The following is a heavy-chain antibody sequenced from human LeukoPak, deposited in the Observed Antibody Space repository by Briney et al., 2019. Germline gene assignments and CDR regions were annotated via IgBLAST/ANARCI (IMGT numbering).Heavy chain of an antibody. Sequence: ASVKVSCKASGYTFTGYYMHWVRQAPGQGLEWMGWISAYNGNTNYAQKLQGRVTMTTDTSTSTAYMELRSLRSDDTAVYYCARGTGTTDWFDPWGQGTLVTVSS. V-gene: IGHV1-18*04. J-gene: IGHJ5*02. CDR2: ISAYNGNT. CDR1: GYTFTGYY. CDR3: ARGTGTTDWFDP. D-gene: IGHD1-7*01.